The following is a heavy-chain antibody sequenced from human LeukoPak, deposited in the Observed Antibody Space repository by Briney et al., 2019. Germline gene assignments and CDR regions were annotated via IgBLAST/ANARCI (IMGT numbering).Heavy chain of an antibody. Sequence: GESLKISCKGSGYSFSTYWIGWVRQVPGKGLEWMGIIYPGDSDTRYSPSFQGQVTISADKSISTAYLQWSSLKASDTAMYYCARRSAEDYGDYWGQGTLVTVSS. CDR3: ARRSAEDYGDY. CDR1: GYSFSTYW. V-gene: IGHV5-51*01. J-gene: IGHJ4*02. CDR2: IYPGDSDT.